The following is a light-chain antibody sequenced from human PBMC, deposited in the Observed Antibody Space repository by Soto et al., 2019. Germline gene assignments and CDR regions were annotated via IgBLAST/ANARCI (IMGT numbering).Light chain of an antibody. J-gene: IGKJ1*01. V-gene: IGKV3-20*01. CDR2: GAT. Sequence: EIVLSQSPATLSLSPGERATLSCRASQSVSSNLLAWYQQKPGQAPRLLIYGATNRATGIPDRFSGSGSGTDFTLTISRLEPEDFAVYYCQQYGSSPRTFGQGTKVDIK. CDR1: QSVSSNL. CDR3: QQYGSSPRT.